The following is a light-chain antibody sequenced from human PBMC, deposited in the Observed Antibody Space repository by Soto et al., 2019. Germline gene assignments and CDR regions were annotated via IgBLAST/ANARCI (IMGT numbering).Light chain of an antibody. J-gene: IGKJ2*01. CDR2: GAS. Sequence: EIVMTQSPASLSVSPGDGATLSCRASQSVASNVAWYQQKPGQGPRLLIHGASTRAAGVPARFSGSGSGTDFTLTISSLQSEDFAVYDCQQYHNWPPQYTFGQGTKLQIK. V-gene: IGKV3-15*01. CDR3: QQYHNWPPQYT. CDR1: QSVASN.